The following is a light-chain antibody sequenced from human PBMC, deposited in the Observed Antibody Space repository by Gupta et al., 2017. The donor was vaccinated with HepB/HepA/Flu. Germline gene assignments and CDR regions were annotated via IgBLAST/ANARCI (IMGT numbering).Light chain of an antibody. CDR1: QSFSRTF. CDR2: GTS. CDR3: QQYGGSPLT. V-gene: IGKV3-20*01. Sequence: ELVLAQSPGTLSLSTGERATLSCRASQSFSRTFLAWYQQKAGQAPRLLIYGTSSRANGIPDRFSGSGSGTDFTLTISRLEPEDFAVYYCQQYGGSPLTFGGGTKVEIK. J-gene: IGKJ4*01.